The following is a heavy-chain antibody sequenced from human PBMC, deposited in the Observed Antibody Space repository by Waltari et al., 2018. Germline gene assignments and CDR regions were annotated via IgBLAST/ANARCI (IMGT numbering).Heavy chain of an antibody. CDR3: ARGLIGSGSYNY. CDR1: GFTFSSYG. D-gene: IGHD3-10*01. CDR2: IWYDGSNK. V-gene: IGHV3-33*01. J-gene: IGHJ4*02. Sequence: QVQLVESGGGVVQPGRSLRLSCAASGFTFSSYGMHWVRQAPGKGLEWVAVIWYDGSNKYYADSVKGRFTISRDNSKNTLYLQMNSLRAADTAVYYCARGLIGSGSYNYWGQGTLVTVSS.